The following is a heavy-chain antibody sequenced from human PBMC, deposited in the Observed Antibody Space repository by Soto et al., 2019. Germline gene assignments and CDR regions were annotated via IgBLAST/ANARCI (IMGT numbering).Heavy chain of an antibody. CDR1: GGSITNYY. CDR3: ARHGFGSLHGLVDV. V-gene: IGHV4-59*08. J-gene: IGHJ6*02. CDR2: IKYNGDS. Sequence: QVQLQESGPGLVKPSETLSLTCTVSGGSITNYYCSWFRQPPGKGLDWIGYIKYNGDSAYNLSLTRRVTMSMDTSQTQFSLMLESVTATDTAVYYCARHGFGSLHGLVDVWGQGTTVIVSS. D-gene: IGHD3-10*01.